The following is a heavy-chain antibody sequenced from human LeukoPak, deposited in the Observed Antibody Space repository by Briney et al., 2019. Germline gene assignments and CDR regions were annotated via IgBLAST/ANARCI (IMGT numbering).Heavy chain of an antibody. Sequence: SESLSLTCTVSGGSISSYYWSWIRQPPGKGLEWIGYIYYSGSTNYNPSLKSRVTISVDTSKNQFSLKLSSVTAADTAVYYCARQRVVAATHWFDPWGQGTLVTVSS. CDR3: ARQRVVAATHWFDP. CDR1: GGSISSYY. J-gene: IGHJ5*02. V-gene: IGHV4-59*01. D-gene: IGHD2-15*01. CDR2: IYYSGST.